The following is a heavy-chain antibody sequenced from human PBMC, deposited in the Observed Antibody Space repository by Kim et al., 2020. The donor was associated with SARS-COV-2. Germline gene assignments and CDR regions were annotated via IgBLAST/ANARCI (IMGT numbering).Heavy chain of an antibody. CDR1: GFTFSTYG. J-gene: IGHJ6*03. D-gene: IGHD6-19*01. Sequence: GGSLRLSCAASGFTFSTYGMHWVRQAPGEGLEWVAVIWHDGSDKYYGDSVKGRFTVSRDNSKNSLYLQLNSLRVEDSAVYYCARSPYSSGWPMRSNYFYYYMDVWGKGTSVTVSS. CDR3: ARSPYSSGWPMRSNYFYYYMDV. V-gene: IGHV3-33*03. CDR2: IWHDGSDK.